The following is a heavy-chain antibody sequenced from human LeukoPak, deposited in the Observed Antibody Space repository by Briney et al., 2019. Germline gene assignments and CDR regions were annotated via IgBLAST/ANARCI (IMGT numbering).Heavy chain of an antibody. V-gene: IGHV2-70*01. CDR2: IDWDDDK. CDR1: GFSLSTSGMC. CDR3: ARVRGVTDPFDP. Sequence: SGPALLKPTQTLTLTFTFSGFSLSTSGMCVSWIRQPPGKALEWLALIDWDDDKYYSTSLKTRLTISKDTSKNQVVLTMTNMDPVDTATYYCARVRGVTDPFDPWGQGTLVTVSS. D-gene: IGHD3-10*01. J-gene: IGHJ5*02.